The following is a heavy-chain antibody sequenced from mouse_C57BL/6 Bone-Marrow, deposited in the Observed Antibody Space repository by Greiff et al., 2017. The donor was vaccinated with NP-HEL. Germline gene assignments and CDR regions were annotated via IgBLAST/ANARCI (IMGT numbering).Heavy chain of an antibody. Sequence: QVQLQQSGAELAKPGASVKLSCKASGYTFTSYWMHWVKQRPGQGLEWIGYINPSSGYTKYNQKFKDTATLTADKSSSTAYMQLSSLTYEDSAGYYCARRGYSNSYDYWGQGTTLTVSS. CDR3: ARRGYSNSYDY. CDR1: GYTFTSYW. J-gene: IGHJ2*01. CDR2: INPSSGYT. V-gene: IGHV1-7*01. D-gene: IGHD2-5*01.